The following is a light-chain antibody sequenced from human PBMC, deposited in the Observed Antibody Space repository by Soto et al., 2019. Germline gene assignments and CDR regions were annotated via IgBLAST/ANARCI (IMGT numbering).Light chain of an antibody. Sequence: DIQMTQSPSSLSASVGDRVSITCRASQSINRFVNWYQQKPGKAPNLLIYAASSLQSGVPSRFSGSGSGTEFTLTINSLQSEDFAVYYCQPYNNWPLIFGGGTKVEIK. J-gene: IGKJ4*01. CDR1: QSINRF. CDR3: QPYNNWPLI. CDR2: AAS. V-gene: IGKV1-39*01.